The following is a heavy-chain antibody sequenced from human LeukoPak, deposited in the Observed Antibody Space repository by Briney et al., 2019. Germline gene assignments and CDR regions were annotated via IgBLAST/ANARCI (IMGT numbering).Heavy chain of an antibody. Sequence: GGSLRLSCAASGFTVSSNYMSGVCQAPGKGLEWVSVIYSGGSTYYADSVKGRFTISRDNSKNTLYLQMNSLRAEDTAVYYCAREGEVAGTFDYWGQGTLVTVSS. CDR2: IYSGGST. V-gene: IGHV3-66*01. D-gene: IGHD6-19*01. J-gene: IGHJ4*02. CDR1: GFTVSSNY. CDR3: AREGEVAGTFDY.